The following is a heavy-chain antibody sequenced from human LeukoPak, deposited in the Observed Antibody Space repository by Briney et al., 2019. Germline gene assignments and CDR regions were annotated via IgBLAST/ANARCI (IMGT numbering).Heavy chain of an antibody. V-gene: IGHV4-38-2*02. D-gene: IGHD1-26*01. Sequence: SETLSLTCTVSGYSISSGDYWGWIRQPPGKGLEWIGSIYHSGSTYYNPSLKSRVTISVDTSKNQFSLKVTSVTAVDTPVYYCVRRGQWELKPADYWGQGTLVIVSS. CDR2: IYHSGST. CDR3: VRRGQWELKPADY. CDR1: GYSISSGDY. J-gene: IGHJ4*02.